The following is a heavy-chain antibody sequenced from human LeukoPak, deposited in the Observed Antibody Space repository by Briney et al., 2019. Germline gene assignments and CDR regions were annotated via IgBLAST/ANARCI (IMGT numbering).Heavy chain of an antibody. CDR2: IYYSGST. J-gene: IGHJ4*02. V-gene: IGHV4-59*01. Sequence: SETLSLTCTVSGGSISSYYRSWIRQPPGKGLEWIGYIYYSGSTNYNPSLKSRVTISVDTSKNQFSLKLSSVTAADTAVYYCARNGRTYSSVISYWGQGTLVTVSS. CDR3: ARNGRTYSSVISY. CDR1: GGSISSYY. D-gene: IGHD6-25*01.